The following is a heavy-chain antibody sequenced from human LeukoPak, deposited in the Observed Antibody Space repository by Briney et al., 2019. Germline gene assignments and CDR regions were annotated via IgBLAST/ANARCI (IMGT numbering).Heavy chain of an antibody. V-gene: IGHV4-38-2*02. CDR3: ARDQGYMDV. Sequence: SETLSLTCTVSGYSINSGHYWGWIRQPPGKGLEWIGSMHHSGRTYYNPSLKSRVTISIDTSKNQFSLKLTSVTAADTAVYYCARDQGYMDVWGKGTTVTVSS. CDR1: GYSINSGHY. J-gene: IGHJ6*03. CDR2: MHHSGRT.